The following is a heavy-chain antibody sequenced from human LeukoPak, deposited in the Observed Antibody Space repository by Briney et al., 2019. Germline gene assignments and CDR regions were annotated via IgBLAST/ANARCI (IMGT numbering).Heavy chain of an antibody. CDR3: ARGRDSGSYPNYYYYMDV. D-gene: IGHD1-26*01. CDR2: ISAYNGNT. V-gene: IGHV1-18*01. CDR1: GYTFTSYG. J-gene: IGHJ6*03. Sequence: ASVKVSCKASGYTFTSYGISWERQAPGQGLEWMGWISAYNGNTNYAQKLQGRVTMTTDTSTSTAYMELRSLRSDDTAVYYCARGRDSGSYPNYYYYMDVWGKGTTVTVSS.